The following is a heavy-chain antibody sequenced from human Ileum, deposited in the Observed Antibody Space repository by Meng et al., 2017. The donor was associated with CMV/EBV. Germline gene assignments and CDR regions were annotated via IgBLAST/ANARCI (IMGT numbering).Heavy chain of an antibody. D-gene: IGHD1-1*01. CDR1: GYTFTNYY. V-gene: IGHV1-46*01. J-gene: IGHJ5*02. CDR3: AKDRFVAEYNLPNNWFDP. CDR2: INPSGDRT. Sequence: ASVKVSCKASGYTFTNYYMHWVRQAPGQGLEWMGIINPSGDRTRYAQKFQCRLTMTRDTSTSTVYMELSSLRSEDTAVYYCAKDRFVAEYNLPNNWFDPWGQGTLVTVSS.